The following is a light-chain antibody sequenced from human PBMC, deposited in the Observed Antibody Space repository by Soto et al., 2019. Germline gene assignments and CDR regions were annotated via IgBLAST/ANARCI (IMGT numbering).Light chain of an antibody. CDR3: CSYAGSRTVPYV. Sequence: QSALTQPASVSGSPGQSITISCTGTSGDVGGYNLVSWYQQHPGQAPKLLIYEGTKRPSGVSNRFSGSKSANTASLTISGLQAEDEADYFCCSYAGSRTVPYVFGTGTKLTVL. J-gene: IGLJ1*01. CDR1: SGDVGGYNL. V-gene: IGLV2-23*03. CDR2: EGT.